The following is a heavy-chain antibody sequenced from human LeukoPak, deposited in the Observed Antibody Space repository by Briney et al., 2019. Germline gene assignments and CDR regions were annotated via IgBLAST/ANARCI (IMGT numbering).Heavy chain of an antibody. CDR3: AQRFSTGWYFDP. D-gene: IGHD2-8*02. Sequence: SETLSLTCIVSGASVSSGGYYWSWIRQPAGKEMEWIGRINPSGDTNYNPSLKSRVTMSIQTSKNQLFLNLISVNAADTALYYWAQRFSTGWYFDPWGRGTQVTVSS. V-gene: IGHV4-61*02. CDR2: INPSGDT. J-gene: IGHJ2*01. CDR1: GASVSSGGYY.